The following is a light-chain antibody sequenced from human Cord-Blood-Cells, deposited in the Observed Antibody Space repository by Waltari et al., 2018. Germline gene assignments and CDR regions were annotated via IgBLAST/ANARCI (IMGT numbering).Light chain of an antibody. CDR3: QQYGSPKIT. CDR1: QRVSSSY. CDR2: GAS. V-gene: IGKV3-20*01. J-gene: IGKJ3*01. Sequence: EIVLTQSPGTLSLSPGERATLSCRASQRVSSSYLAWYQQKPGQAPRLLIYGASSRATGIPDRFSGSGSGTDFTLTISRLEPEDFAVYYCQQYGSPKITFGPGTKVDIK.